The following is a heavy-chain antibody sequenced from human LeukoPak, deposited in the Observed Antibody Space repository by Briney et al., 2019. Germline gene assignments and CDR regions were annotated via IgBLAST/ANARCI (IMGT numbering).Heavy chain of an antibody. D-gene: IGHD3-22*01. V-gene: IGHV4-39*01. Sequence: SETLSLTSTVSGGSISSSSYYWGWVRQPPGKGLEWIGDIYYSGRTYYNSSLQSRLTISLDTSKNQFSLKLNSVTAADTAVYYCARRRYYDSTGYLDWGQGTLVTVSP. CDR3: ARRRYYDSTGYLD. CDR2: IYYSGRT. CDR1: GGSISSSSYY. J-gene: IGHJ1*01.